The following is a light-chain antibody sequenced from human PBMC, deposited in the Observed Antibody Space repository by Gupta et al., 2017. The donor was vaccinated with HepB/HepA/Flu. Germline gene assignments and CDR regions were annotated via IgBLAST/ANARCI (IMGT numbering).Light chain of an antibody. CDR3: QQYYSTPFT. V-gene: IGKV4-1*01. J-gene: IGKJ3*01. Sequence: DIVMTQSPDSLDVSLGEKATIKCKSSRSVLYSFNNTNVLAWYQQKPGQSPQLLIYWASTRESGVPDRFSGSGSGTDFTLTISSLQAEDVAVYYCQQYYSTPFTFGPGTKVDIK. CDR1: RSVLYSFNNTNV. CDR2: WAS.